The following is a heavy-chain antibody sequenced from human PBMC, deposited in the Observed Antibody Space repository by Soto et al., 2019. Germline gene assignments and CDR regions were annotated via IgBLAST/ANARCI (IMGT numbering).Heavy chain of an antibody. D-gene: IGHD3-22*01. V-gene: IGHV1-69*13. CDR2: IIPIFGTA. CDR3: ARDPGGYYYYFDY. Sequence: SVKVSCKASGSTFSSYAISCVRQAPGQVLEWMGGIIPIFGTANYAQKFQGRVTITADESTSTAYMELSSLRSEDTAVYYCARDPGGYYYYFDYWGQGTLVTVSS. CDR1: GSTFSSYA. J-gene: IGHJ4*02.